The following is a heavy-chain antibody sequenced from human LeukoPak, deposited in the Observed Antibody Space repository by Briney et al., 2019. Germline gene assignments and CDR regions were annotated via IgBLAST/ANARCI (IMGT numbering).Heavy chain of an antibody. Sequence: ASVKVSCKASGYTFTNYGISWVRQAPGQGLEWMGWISAYNGNTNYAQEFQGRVTMTTDTSTSTAYMELRSLRSDDTAVYYCARDRTKAGIAAAGTVDYWGQGTLVTVSS. J-gene: IGHJ4*02. CDR2: ISAYNGNT. D-gene: IGHD6-13*01. CDR3: ARDRTKAGIAAAGTVDY. V-gene: IGHV1-18*01. CDR1: GYTFTNYG.